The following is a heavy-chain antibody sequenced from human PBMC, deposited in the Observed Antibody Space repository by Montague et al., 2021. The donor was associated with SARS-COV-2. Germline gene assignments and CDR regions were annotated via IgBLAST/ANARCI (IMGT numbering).Heavy chain of an antibody. CDR2: INHSGST. CDR1: GGSFSGYY. D-gene: IGHD3-3*01. J-gene: IGHJ4*02. Sequence: SETLSLTCAVYGGSFSGYYWSWIRQPPGKGLEWIGEINHSGSTNYNPSLKSRVTISVDTSKNQFSLKLTSVTAADTAVYYCARASGKKTIFGVVISYFDYWGQGTLVTVSS. CDR3: ARASGKKTIFGVVISYFDY. V-gene: IGHV4-34*01.